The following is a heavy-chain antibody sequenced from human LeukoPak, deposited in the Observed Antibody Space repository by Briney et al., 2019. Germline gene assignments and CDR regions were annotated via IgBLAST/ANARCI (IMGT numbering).Heavy chain of an antibody. CDR3: ARDKYDILTGYYFDY. D-gene: IGHD3-9*01. CDR2: INPSGGST. CDR1: GYTFTSYY. Sequence: ASVKVSCKASGYTFTSYYMHWVRQAPGQGLEWMGIINPSGGSTSYAQKFQGRVTMTRDTSTSTVYMELSSLRSEDTAVYYCARDKYDILTGYYFDYWGQGNLVTVSS. V-gene: IGHV1-46*01. J-gene: IGHJ4*02.